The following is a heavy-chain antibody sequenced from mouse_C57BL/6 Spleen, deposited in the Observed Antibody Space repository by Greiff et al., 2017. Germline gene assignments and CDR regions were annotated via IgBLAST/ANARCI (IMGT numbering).Heavy chain of an antibody. V-gene: IGHV1-15*01. J-gene: IGHJ2*01. CDR2: IDPETGGT. Sequence: VQVVESGAELVRPGASVTLSCKASGYTFTDYEMHWVKQTPVHGLEWIGAIDPETGGTAYNQKFKGKAILTADKSSSTAYMELRSLTSEDSAVYYCTRNWDYFDYWGQGTTLTVSS. CDR3: TRNWDYFDY. CDR1: GYTFTDYE. D-gene: IGHD4-1*01.